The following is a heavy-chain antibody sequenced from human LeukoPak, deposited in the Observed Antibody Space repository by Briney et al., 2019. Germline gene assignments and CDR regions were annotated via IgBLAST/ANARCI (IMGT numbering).Heavy chain of an antibody. J-gene: IGHJ4*02. CDR3: AREYSNPLRYFDY. D-gene: IGHD4-11*01. Sequence: SQTLSLTCTVSGGPISSGSYYWSWIRQPAGKGLEWIGHIYPSGSTNYNPSLKSRVTISIDTSRNQFPLNLNSVTAADTAVYYCAREYSNPLRYFDYWGQGTLVTVSS. V-gene: IGHV4-61*09. CDR1: GGPISSGSYY. CDR2: IYPSGST.